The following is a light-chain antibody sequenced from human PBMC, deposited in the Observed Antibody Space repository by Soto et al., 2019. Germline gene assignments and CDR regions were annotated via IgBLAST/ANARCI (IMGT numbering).Light chain of an antibody. J-gene: IGKJ3*01. CDR2: AAS. CDR1: QNISNY. V-gene: IGKV1-39*01. CDR3: QQSYSIPRRT. Sequence: DMQMTQSPSSLSASVGDRVSITCRSSQNISNYLHWYQQRPGKAPKLLIYAASNLRSGVPSRFSGSGSGTDFTLTISSLQSEDFATYYCQQSYSIPRRTVGPGTKVDSK.